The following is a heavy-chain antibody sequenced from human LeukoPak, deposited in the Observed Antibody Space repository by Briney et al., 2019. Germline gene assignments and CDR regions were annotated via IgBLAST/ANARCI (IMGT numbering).Heavy chain of an antibody. CDR3: AKDLHPNGDLIPDAFDI. CDR2: ISGSGGST. Sequence: GGSLRLSYAASGFTFSSYAMSWVRQAPGKGLGWVSAISGSGGSTYCADSVKGRFTISRDNSKNTLYLQMNSLRAEDTAVYCCAKDLHPNGDLIPDAFDIWGQGTMVTVSS. J-gene: IGHJ3*02. V-gene: IGHV3-23*01. CDR1: GFTFSSYA. D-gene: IGHD4-17*01.